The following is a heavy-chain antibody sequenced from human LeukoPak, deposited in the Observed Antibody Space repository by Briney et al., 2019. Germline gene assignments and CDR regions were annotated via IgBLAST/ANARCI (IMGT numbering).Heavy chain of an antibody. CDR1: GGSISSYY. V-gene: IGHV4-59*08. CDR3: ARQRGYYYDSSRWFDP. D-gene: IGHD3-22*01. Sequence: PSETLSLTCTVSGGSISSYYWIWIRHPPGKGLEWIGYIYYSGSTNYNPPLKSRVTISVDTSKTQFSLKLSSVTAADTAVYYCARQRGYYYDSSRWFDPWGQGTLVTVSS. CDR2: IYYSGST. J-gene: IGHJ5*02.